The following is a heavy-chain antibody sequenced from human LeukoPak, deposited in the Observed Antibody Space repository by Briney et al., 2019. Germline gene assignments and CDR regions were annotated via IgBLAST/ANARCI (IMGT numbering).Heavy chain of an antibody. CDR3: ARGEVVTAMPFDY. Sequence: TSETLSLTCTVSGGSISSYYWSWIRQPPGKGLEWIGEINHSGSTNYNPSLKSRVTISVDTSKNQFSLKLSSVTAADTAVYYCARGEVVTAMPFDYWGQGTLVTVSS. V-gene: IGHV4-34*01. D-gene: IGHD2-21*02. CDR1: GGSISSYY. CDR2: INHSGST. J-gene: IGHJ4*02.